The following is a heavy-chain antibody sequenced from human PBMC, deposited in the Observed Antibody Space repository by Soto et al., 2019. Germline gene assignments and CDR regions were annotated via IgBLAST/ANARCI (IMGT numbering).Heavy chain of an antibody. CDR3: AREVQVHTPAFVY. CDR1: GGTFNTYA. CDR2: ISPMLGAA. J-gene: IGHJ4*02. V-gene: IGHV1-69*19. Sequence: QVQLVQSGAEMKKPGSSVKVSCQSSGGTFNTYAMNWVRQAPGQGPEWMGDISPMLGAANYAQKLQGRVTIPADESTGTSYMQLSSLPSEDTALYFCAREVQVHTPAFVYWGQGTLVTVSS. D-gene: IGHD3-10*01.